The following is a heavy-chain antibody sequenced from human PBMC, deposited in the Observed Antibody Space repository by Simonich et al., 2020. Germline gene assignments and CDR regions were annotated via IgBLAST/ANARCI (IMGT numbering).Heavy chain of an antibody. CDR2: INPNSGGT. D-gene: IGHD6-13*01. CDR3: ARSHIAAAGTGYFQH. V-gene: IGHV1-2*02. CDR1: GYTFTGYY. Sequence: QVQLVQSGAEVKKPGASVKVSCKASGYTFTGYYRHWVRQAPGQGLEGMGWINPNSGGTNYAQKFQGRVTMTRDTSISTAYMELSRLRSDDTAVYYCARSHIAAAGTGYFQHWGQGTLVTVSS. J-gene: IGHJ1*01.